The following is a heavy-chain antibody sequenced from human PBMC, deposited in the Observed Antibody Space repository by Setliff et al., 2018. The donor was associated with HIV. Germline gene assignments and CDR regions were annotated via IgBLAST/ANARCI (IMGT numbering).Heavy chain of an antibody. CDR1: GGSFNGYY. CDR2: INHSGST. Sequence: KASETLSLTCAVYGGSFNGYYWSWIRQPPGKGLEWIGEINHSGSTNYNPSLKSRVTISLDTSKNQFSLKLSSVTAADTAVYYCARGRGRITMLQGVTTFEYYMDVWDKGTTVTVSS. D-gene: IGHD3-10*01. J-gene: IGHJ6*03. CDR3: ARGRGRITMLQGVTTFEYYMDV. V-gene: IGHV4-34*01.